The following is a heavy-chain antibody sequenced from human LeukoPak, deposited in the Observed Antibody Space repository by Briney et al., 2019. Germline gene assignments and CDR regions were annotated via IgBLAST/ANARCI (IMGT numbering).Heavy chain of an antibody. Sequence: SETLSLTCTVSGYSISSGYYWGWIRQPPGKGLEWIGSIYHSGSTYYNPSLKSRVTISVDTSKNQFSLKLSSVTAADTAVYYCARVGYYCGSGSNHWFDPWGQGTLVTVSS. V-gene: IGHV4-38-2*02. CDR3: ARVGYYCGSGSNHWFDP. J-gene: IGHJ5*02. CDR1: GYSISSGYY. CDR2: IYHSGST. D-gene: IGHD3-10*01.